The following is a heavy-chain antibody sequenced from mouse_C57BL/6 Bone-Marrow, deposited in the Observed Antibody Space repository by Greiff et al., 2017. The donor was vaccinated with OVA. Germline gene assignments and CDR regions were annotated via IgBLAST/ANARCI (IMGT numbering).Heavy chain of an antibody. CDR2: TFYSGIT. CDR1: GFSINSDCY. CDR3: ARSTMVTTGGYYAMDY. Sequence: EVQLQESGPSLVRPSQTLSLTCTVTGFSINSDCYWIWIRQFPGNKLEYIGYTFYSGITYYNPSLESRTYITRDTSKNQFSLKLSSVTTEDTATYYCARSTMVTTGGYYAMDYWGQGTSVTVSS. D-gene: IGHD2-2*01. J-gene: IGHJ4*01. V-gene: IGHV3-3*01.